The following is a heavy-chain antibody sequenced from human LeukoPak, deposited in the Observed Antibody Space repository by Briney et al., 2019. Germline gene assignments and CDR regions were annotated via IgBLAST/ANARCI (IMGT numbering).Heavy chain of an antibody. D-gene: IGHD5-18*01. J-gene: IGHJ6*02. CDR1: GFTFTTYW. CDR2: INSDGSIT. V-gene: IGHV3-74*01. Sequence: GGSLRLSCAASGFTFTTYWMHWVRQAPGKGLVWVSHINSDGSITSYADSVKGRFTISRDNAKNTLYLQMNSLRAEDTAVYYCAGDAVDTANAVWGQGTTVTVSS. CDR3: AGDAVDTANAV.